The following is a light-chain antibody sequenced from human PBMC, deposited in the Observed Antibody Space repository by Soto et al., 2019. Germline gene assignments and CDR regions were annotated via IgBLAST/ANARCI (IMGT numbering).Light chain of an antibody. CDR3: SSYTSSSTPWV. J-gene: IGLJ1*01. V-gene: IGLV2-14*03. Sequence: QSALAQPTSVSGSPGQSITLSCTETSSDVGGYNYVSWYQHHPDKAPKLMICDVSDRPSGVSNRFSGSKSGNTASLTISGLQAEDEADYYCSSYTSSSTPWVFGTGTKVTVL. CDR1: SSDVGGYNY. CDR2: DVS.